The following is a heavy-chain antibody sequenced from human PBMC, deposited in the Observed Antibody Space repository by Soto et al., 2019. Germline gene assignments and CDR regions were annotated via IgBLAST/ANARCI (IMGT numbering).Heavy chain of an antibody. CDR1: GFTFSSYA. CDR3: AKRKDYYGSGSPDY. Sequence: GSLSLSCAASGFTFSSYAMSWVRQAPGKGLEWVSAISGSGGSTYYADSVKGRFTISRANSKNTLYLQRNSLRAEDTAVYYCAKRKDYYGSGSPDYWGQGTLVTVSS. V-gene: IGHV3-23*01. D-gene: IGHD3-10*01. J-gene: IGHJ4*02. CDR2: ISGSGGST.